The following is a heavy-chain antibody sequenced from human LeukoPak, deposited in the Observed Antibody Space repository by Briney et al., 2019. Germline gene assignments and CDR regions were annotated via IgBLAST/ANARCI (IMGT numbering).Heavy chain of an antibody. J-gene: IGHJ4*02. Sequence: GGSLRLSCAVSGFTFSSYAMSWVRQAPGEGLEWGSAISGSGGHTFYADSVKGRFTISRDNSKNTLSLQMKSLRAEATTVYYCAKWRSTVMVQYFVYWGQGSLVTVSS. D-gene: IGHD2-15*01. V-gene: IGHV3-23*01. CDR3: AKWRSTVMVQYFVY. CDR1: GFTFSSYA. CDR2: ISGSGGHT.